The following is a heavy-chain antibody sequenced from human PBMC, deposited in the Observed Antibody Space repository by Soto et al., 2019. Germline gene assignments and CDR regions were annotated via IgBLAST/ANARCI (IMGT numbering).Heavy chain of an antibody. J-gene: IGHJ4*02. V-gene: IGHV4-30-4*08. Sequence: SETLSLTCTVTGASIRGSYYFWSWIRQPPGEGLEWLGYVYSTGSTYYNPSLKSRISMSVETSKNQFSLILSSVSAADTAVYYCSGAESPDTAYFSLYWGQGTPVTVSS. D-gene: IGHD1-26*01. CDR2: VYSTGST. CDR1: GASIRGSYYF. CDR3: SGAESPDTAYFSLY.